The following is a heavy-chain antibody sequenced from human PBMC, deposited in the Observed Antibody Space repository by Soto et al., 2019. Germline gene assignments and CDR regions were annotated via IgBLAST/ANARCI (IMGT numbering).Heavy chain of an antibody. J-gene: IGHJ6*02. CDR2: VSYDGNHK. D-gene: IGHD6-13*01. CDR3: AKDVGQQLVLYYGMDV. Sequence: QVQLGESGGGVIQPGTSLSLSCGSSGFTFRSFGMYWVRQAPGTGLEWVAVVSYDGNHKYYADSVKGRFTVSRDNAKNMLYLQMNSLRGEDTAVYYCAKDVGQQLVLYYGMDVWGQGTTVTVSS. CDR1: GFTFRSFG. V-gene: IGHV3-30*18.